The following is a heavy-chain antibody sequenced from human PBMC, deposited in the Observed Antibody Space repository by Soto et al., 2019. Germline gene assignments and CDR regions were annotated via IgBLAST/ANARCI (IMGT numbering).Heavy chain of an antibody. V-gene: IGHV1-69*13. CDR2: IIPIFGTA. D-gene: IGHD6-19*01. J-gene: IGHJ4*02. Sequence: SVKVSCKASGGTFSSYAISWVRQAPGQGLEWMGGIIPIFGTANYAQKFQGRATITADESTSTAYMELSSLRSEDTAVYYCARFKSGWYYFDYWGQGTLVTVSS. CDR3: ARFKSGWYYFDY. CDR1: GGTFSSYA.